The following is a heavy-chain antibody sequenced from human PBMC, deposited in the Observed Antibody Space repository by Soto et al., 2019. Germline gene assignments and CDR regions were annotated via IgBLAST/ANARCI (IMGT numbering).Heavy chain of an antibody. D-gene: IGHD2-15*01. Sequence: SGPTLVNPTQTLTLTCTFSGFSLITSGMLVSWIRQPPGKALEWLARIDWDDDKFYNTSLKTRLTISKDSSKNQVVLTTTNMDPVDTATYYCARMFHCSGGTCPFDYWGQGALVTVSS. CDR1: GFSLITSGML. J-gene: IGHJ4*02. CDR2: IDWDDDK. CDR3: ARMFHCSGGTCPFDY. V-gene: IGHV2-70*04.